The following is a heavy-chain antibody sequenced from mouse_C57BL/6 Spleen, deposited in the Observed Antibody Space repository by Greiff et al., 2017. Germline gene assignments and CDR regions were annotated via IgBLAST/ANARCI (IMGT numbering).Heavy chain of an antibody. Sequence: EVMLVESGEGLVKPGGSLKLSCAASGFTFSSYAMSWVRQTPEKRLEWVAYISSGGDYIYYADTVKGRFTISRDNARNTLYLQMSSLKSEDTAMYYCTRYPGNYYAMDYWGQVTSVTVSS. CDR3: TRYPGNYYAMDY. CDR2: ISSGGDYI. CDR1: GFTFSSYA. J-gene: IGHJ4*01. D-gene: IGHD4-1*01. V-gene: IGHV5-9-1*02.